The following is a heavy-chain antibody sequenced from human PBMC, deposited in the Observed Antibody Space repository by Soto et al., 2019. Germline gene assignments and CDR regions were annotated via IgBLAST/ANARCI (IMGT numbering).Heavy chain of an antibody. J-gene: IGHJ4*02. D-gene: IGHD3-10*01. CDR3: ARDTDYYGSGKIH. V-gene: IGHV1-69*13. Sequence: GASVKVSCKASGGTFSSYAISWVRQAPGQGLEWMGGIIPIFGTANYAQKFQGRVTITADESTSTAYMELSSLRSEYTAVYYCARDTDYYGSGKIHWGQGTLVTVSS. CDR2: IIPIFGTA. CDR1: GGTFSSYA.